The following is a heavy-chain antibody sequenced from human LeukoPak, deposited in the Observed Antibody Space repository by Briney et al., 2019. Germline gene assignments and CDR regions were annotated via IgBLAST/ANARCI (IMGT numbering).Heavy chain of an antibody. CDR1: GGSFSGYY. J-gene: IGHJ4*02. V-gene: IGHV4-34*01. Sequence: PSETLSLTCAVYGGSFSGYYWSWIRQPPGKGLEWIGEINHSGSTNYNPSLKSRVTISVDTSKNQFSLKLSSVTAADTAVYYCARGRITMVRGVIKVFDYWGQGTLVTVSS. D-gene: IGHD3-10*01. CDR3: ARGRITMVRGVIKVFDY. CDR2: INHSGST.